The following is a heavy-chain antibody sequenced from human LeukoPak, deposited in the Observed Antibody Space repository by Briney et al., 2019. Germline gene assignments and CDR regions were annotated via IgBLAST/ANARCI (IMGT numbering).Heavy chain of an antibody. J-gene: IGHJ5*02. CDR2: MNPNSGNT. V-gene: IGHV1-8*03. Sequence: ASVKVSCKASGYTFTSYGISWVRQAPGQGLEWVGWMNPNSGNTGYAQKFQGRVTITRNTSISTAYMELSSLRSEDTAVYYCATMDSSGYYSWGQGTLVTVSS. D-gene: IGHD3-22*01. CDR3: ATMDSSGYYS. CDR1: GYTFTSYG.